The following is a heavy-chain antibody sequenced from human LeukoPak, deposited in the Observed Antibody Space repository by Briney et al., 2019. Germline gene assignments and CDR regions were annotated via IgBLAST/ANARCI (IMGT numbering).Heavy chain of an antibody. V-gene: IGHV3-33*08. CDR3: ARDGFTIIVVGWYFDL. J-gene: IGHJ2*01. CDR1: GFTFSSYA. D-gene: IGHD3-22*01. Sequence: GGSLRLSCSASGFTFSSYAMHWVRQAPGKGLEWVAVIWYDGSNKYYADSVKGRFTISRDNSKNTLYLQMNSLRAEDMAVYYCARDGFTIIVVGWYFDLWGRGTLVTVSS. CDR2: IWYDGSNK.